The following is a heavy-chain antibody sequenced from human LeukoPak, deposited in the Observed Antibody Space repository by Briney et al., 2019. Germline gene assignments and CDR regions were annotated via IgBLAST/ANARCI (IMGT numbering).Heavy chain of an antibody. CDR3: AKKRSGGGFDY. CDR1: GFTFSSYA. Sequence: GGSLRLSCAASGFTFSSYAMSWVRQAPGKGLEWVSTISGSGGSTYYAGSVKGRFTISRDNSKNTLYLQMNSLRAEDTAVYYCAKKRSGGGFDYWGQGTLVTVSS. V-gene: IGHV3-23*01. J-gene: IGHJ4*02. CDR2: ISGSGGST. D-gene: IGHD2-15*01.